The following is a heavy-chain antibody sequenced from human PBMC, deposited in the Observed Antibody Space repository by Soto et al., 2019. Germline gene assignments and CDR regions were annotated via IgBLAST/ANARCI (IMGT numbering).Heavy chain of an antibody. Sequence: QVQLQESGPGLVKPSGTLSLTCAVSGGSISSSNWWSWVRQPPGKGLGWIGEIYHSGSTNYNPSLKGRAPISVAKSKDQFSLKLSSVTAADTAVYSCARGDSGYDPLDYWGQGTLVTVSS. J-gene: IGHJ4*02. CDR3: ARGDSGYDPLDY. V-gene: IGHV4-4*02. CDR1: GGSISSSNW. CDR2: IYHSGST. D-gene: IGHD5-12*01.